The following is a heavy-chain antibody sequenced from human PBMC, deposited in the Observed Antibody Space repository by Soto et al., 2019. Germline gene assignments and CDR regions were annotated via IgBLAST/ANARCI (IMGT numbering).Heavy chain of an antibody. J-gene: IGHJ6*02. CDR2: IYYSGST. D-gene: IGHD2-2*01. V-gene: IGHV4-30-4*01. CDR3: ARDCSSTSTSSSDYYYGMDV. Sequence: SETLSLTCTVSGGSISSGDYYWSWIRQPPGKGLEWIGYIYYSGSTYYNPSLKSRVTISVDTSKNQFSLKLSSVTAADTAVYYCARDCSSTSTSSSDYYYGMDVWGQGTTVTVSS. CDR1: GGSISSGDYY.